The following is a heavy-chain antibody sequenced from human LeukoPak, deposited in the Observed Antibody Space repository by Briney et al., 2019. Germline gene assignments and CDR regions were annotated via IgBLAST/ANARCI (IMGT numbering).Heavy chain of an antibody. J-gene: IGHJ4*02. CDR2: INSDGSST. D-gene: IGHD6-19*01. CDR1: GFTLSIYW. V-gene: IGHV3-74*01. CDR3: ARDGSGWCADY. Sequence: PGGSLRLSCAASGFTLSIYWMHWVRQAPGRGLVWVSRINSDGSSTTYADSVKGRFTISRDNAENTLYLQMNSLRAEDTAVYFCARDGSGWCADYWGQGILVTVSS.